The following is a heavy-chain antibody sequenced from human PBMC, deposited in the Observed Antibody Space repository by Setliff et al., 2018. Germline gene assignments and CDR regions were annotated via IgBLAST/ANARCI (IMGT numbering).Heavy chain of an antibody. V-gene: IGHV3-48*03. D-gene: IGHD5-12*01. J-gene: IGHJ4*02. CDR1: GFTFSSYE. CDR2: ISSSGSTI. CDR3: ARGGKRWLQFFDY. Sequence: GGSLRLSCAASGFTFSSYEMNWARQAPGKGLEWVSYISSSGSTIYYADSVKGRFTISRDNAKNSLYLQMNSLRAEDTAVYYCARGGKRWLQFFDYWGQGTLVTVS.